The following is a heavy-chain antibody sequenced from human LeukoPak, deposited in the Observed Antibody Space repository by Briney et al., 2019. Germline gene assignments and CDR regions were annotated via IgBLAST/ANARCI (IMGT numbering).Heavy chain of an antibody. CDR1: GYTFTNYA. CDR2: INPGDGDT. CDR3: ARRGVATRDSYYYSLHV. D-gene: IGHD2-15*01. J-gene: IGHJ6*02. V-gene: IGHV1-3*01. Sequence: ASVKVSCKASGYTFTNYAVHWVRQAPGQRPEWMGRINPGDGDTKYSQNFQDGVTFGRDTSANTAFMELSSLRSEDTAVYYCARRGVATRDSYYYSLHVWGQGTTVTVSS.